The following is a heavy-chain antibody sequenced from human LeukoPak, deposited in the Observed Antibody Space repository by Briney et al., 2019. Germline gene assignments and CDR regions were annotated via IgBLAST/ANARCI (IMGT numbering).Heavy chain of an antibody. CDR1: GFTFSSYS. Sequence: GGSLRLSRAASGFTFSSYSMNWVRQAPGKGLEWVSSISSSSSYIYYADSVKGRFTISRDNAKNSLYLQMNSLRAEDTAVYYCARDQGCSGGSCLPRVAFDIWSQGTMVTVSS. CDR3: ARDQGCSGGSCLPRVAFDI. V-gene: IGHV3-21*01. CDR2: ISSSSSYI. J-gene: IGHJ3*02. D-gene: IGHD2-15*01.